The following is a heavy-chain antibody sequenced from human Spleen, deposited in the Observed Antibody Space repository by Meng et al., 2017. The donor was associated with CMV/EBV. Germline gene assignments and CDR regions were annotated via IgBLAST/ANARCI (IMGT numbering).Heavy chain of an antibody. J-gene: IGHJ6*02. CDR3: ARTQTAAYYYAMDV. D-gene: IGHD2-21*02. Sequence: GESLKISCAASGFTFSNAWMSWVRQAPGKGLEWVAVISYNGSNKYYADSVKGRFTISRDNSKNTLYLQMNSLRAEDTAVYYCARTQTAAYYYAMDVWGQGTTVTVSS. CDR2: ISYNGSNK. CDR1: GFTFSNAW. V-gene: IGHV3-30*14.